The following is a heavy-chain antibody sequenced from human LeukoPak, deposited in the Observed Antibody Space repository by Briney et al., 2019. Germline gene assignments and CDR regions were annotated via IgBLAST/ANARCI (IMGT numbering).Heavy chain of an antibody. J-gene: IGHJ4*02. Sequence: GASVKVSCKASGYTFTGYYMHWVRQAPGQGLEWRGWINPNSGGTNYAQKFQGRVTMTRDTSISTAYMELSRLRSDDTAVYYCARDRVVVPAAFDYWDQGTLVTVSS. CDR2: INPNSGGT. CDR1: GYTFTGYY. V-gene: IGHV1-2*02. D-gene: IGHD2-2*01. CDR3: ARDRVVVPAAFDY.